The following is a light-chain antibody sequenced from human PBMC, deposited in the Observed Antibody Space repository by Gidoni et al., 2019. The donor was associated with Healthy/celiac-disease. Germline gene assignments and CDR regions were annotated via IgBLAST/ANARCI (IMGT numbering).Light chain of an antibody. V-gene: IGKV3-20*01. CDR1: QSIAGNS. CDR3: QQYASSRT. CDR2: AAS. J-gene: IGKJ1*01. Sequence: EIVLPQSPGTLSLSPGECAILSCRASQSIAGNSLAWYQQRPGQPPRLLVYAASGRATGIPDRFSGSGSGKDYTLTITRLAPEDSAIYYCQQYASSRTFGQGTKVEVK.